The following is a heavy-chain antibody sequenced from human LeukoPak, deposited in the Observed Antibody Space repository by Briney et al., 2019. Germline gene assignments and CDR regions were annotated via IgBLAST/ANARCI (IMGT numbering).Heavy chain of an antibody. J-gene: IGHJ4*02. V-gene: IGHV3-7*01. D-gene: IGHD3-16*01. Sequence: GGSLRLSCEASGFTLSTYWMNWVRQVPGKGLDWVANINPDGFGKRYVDSVKGRFTIARDNADNSLSLQMNSLRAEDTAVYYCASWGAGGNSWGQGTLVTVSS. CDR3: ASWGAGGNS. CDR2: INPDGFGK. CDR1: GFTLSTYW.